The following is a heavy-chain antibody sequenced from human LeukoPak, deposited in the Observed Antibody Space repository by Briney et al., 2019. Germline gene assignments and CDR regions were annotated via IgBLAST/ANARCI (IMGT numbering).Heavy chain of an antibody. CDR2: INPNSGGT. V-gene: IGHV1-2*02. CDR3: ARAGIHTMIVVDPDY. J-gene: IGHJ4*02. CDR1: GYTFTGYY. D-gene: IGHD3-22*01. Sequence: GASVKVSCKASGYTFTGYYMHWVRQAPGQGLEWMGWINPNSGGTNYAQKLQGRVTMTTDTSTSTAYMELRSLRSDDTAVYYCARAGIHTMIVVDPDYWGQGTLVTVSS.